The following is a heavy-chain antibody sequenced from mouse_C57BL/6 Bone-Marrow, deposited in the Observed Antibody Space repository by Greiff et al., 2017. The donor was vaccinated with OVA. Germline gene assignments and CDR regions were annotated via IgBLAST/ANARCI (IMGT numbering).Heavy chain of an antibody. Sequence: VQLKESGGDLVKPGGSLKLSCAASGFTFSSYAMSWVRQTPEKRLEWVATISDGGSYTYYPDNVKGRFTISRDNAKNNLYLQMSHLKSEDTAMYYCARGYYSNYHWYFDVWGTGTTVTVSS. D-gene: IGHD2-5*01. J-gene: IGHJ1*03. CDR2: ISDGGSYT. CDR1: GFTFSSYA. CDR3: ARGYYSNYHWYFDV. V-gene: IGHV5-4*01.